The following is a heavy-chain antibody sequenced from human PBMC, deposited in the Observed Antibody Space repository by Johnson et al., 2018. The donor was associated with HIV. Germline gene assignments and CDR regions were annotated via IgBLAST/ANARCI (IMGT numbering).Heavy chain of an antibody. CDR3: VRGHFDSSGFYSDAFDI. CDR2: ISWDGGST. Sequence: VQLVESGGGVVQSGGSLRLSCAASGFTFDDYAMHWVRQAPGKGLEWVSLISWDGGSTYYADSVKGRFTMSRDNSKNSLYLQMNSLRAEDTALYYCVRGHFDSSGFYSDAFDIWGQGTVVTVSS. CDR1: GFTFDDYA. D-gene: IGHD3-22*01. J-gene: IGHJ3*02. V-gene: IGHV3-43D*03.